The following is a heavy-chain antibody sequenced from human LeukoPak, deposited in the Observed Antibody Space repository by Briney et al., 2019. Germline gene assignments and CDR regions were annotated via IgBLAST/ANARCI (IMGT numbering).Heavy chain of an antibody. CDR3: ARERPLDCGGDCYPFDY. D-gene: IGHD2-21*02. Sequence: ASVKVSCKASGYTFTSYGISWVRQAPGQGLEWMGWISAYNGNTNYAQKLQGRVTMTTDTSTSTAYMELRSLRSDDTAVYYCARERPLDCGGDCYPFDYWGQGTLVTVSS. CDR1: GYTFTSYG. J-gene: IGHJ4*02. V-gene: IGHV1-18*01. CDR2: ISAYNGNT.